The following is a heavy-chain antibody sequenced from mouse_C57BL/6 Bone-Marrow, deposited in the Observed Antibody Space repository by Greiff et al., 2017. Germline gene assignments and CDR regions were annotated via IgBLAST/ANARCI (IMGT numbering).Heavy chain of an antibody. CDR2: ISDGGSYT. Sequence: EVKLVESGGGLVKPGGSLKLSCAASGFTFSSYAMSWVRQTPEKRLEWVATISDGGSYTYYPDNVKGRFTISRDNAKNNLYLQMSHLKSEDTAMYYCAREGYSNPFYAMDYWGQGTSVTVSS. J-gene: IGHJ4*01. V-gene: IGHV5-4*01. CDR1: GFTFSSYA. CDR3: AREGYSNPFYAMDY. D-gene: IGHD2-5*01.